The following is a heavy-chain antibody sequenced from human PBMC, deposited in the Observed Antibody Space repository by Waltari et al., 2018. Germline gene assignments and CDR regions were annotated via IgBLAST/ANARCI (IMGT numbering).Heavy chain of an antibody. CDR2: ISSSGSTI. D-gene: IGHD5-18*01. CDR1: GFTFSSYE. V-gene: IGHV3-48*03. Sequence: EVQLVESGGGLVQPGGSLRLSCAASGFTFSSYEMNWVRQAPGKGLEWVSYISSSGSTIYYADSVRGRFTNSRDNAKNSLYLQMNSLRAEDTAVYYCARDTGTAMWDYWGQGTLVTVSS. J-gene: IGHJ4*02. CDR3: ARDTGTAMWDY.